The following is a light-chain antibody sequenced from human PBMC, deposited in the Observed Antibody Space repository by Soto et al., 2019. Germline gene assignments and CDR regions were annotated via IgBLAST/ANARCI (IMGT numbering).Light chain of an antibody. CDR1: SSNIGINY. CDR3: AAWDDSLSGVV. J-gene: IGLJ2*01. V-gene: IGLV1-47*01. Sequence: QSVLTQPPSASGTPGQRGTISCSGSSSNIGINYVYWYQQLPGTAPKLLIYRNNQRPSGVPDRFSGSKSGTSASLAISGLRSEDEADYYCAAWDDSLSGVVFGGGTKLTVL. CDR2: RNN.